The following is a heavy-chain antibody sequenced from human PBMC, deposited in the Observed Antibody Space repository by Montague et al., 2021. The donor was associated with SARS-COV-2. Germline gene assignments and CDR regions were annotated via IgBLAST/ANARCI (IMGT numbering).Heavy chain of an antibody. J-gene: IGHJ4*02. CDR1: GGSISPYY. CDR2: IYYTGGI. V-gene: IGHV4-59*13. CDR3: ARIAMAATFDS. Sequence: ETLSLTCTVSGGSISPYYWNWIRQPPGKGLEWIGYIYYTGGIKYNPSLKSRVSMSVDTSKNQFSLRLTSVGAADTAVYYCARIAMAATFDSWGQGALVTVSS. D-gene: IGHD6-19*01.